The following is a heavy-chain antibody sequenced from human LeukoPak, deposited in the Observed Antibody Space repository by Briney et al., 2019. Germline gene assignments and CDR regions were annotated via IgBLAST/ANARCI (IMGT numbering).Heavy chain of an antibody. J-gene: IGHJ6*02. CDR1: GYTFTSYY. CDR2: INPSGGST. D-gene: IGHD1-1*01. V-gene: IGHV1-46*01. Sequence: GASVKVSCKASGYTFTSYYMDWVRQAPGQGLEWMGIINPSGGSTSYAQKFQGRVTITRDTSTRKVYMELSSLRCEDTAVYYCAMERPLIDYYYGMDVWGQGTTVTVSS. CDR3: AMERPLIDYYYGMDV.